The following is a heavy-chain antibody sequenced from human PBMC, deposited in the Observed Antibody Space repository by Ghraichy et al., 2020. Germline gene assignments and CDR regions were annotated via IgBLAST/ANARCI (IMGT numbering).Heavy chain of an antibody. CDR3: AYLGRDDTYRQYFQH. V-gene: IGHV2-5*05. J-gene: IGHJ1*01. CDR2: VYWDDGK. D-gene: IGHD4-11*01. Sequence: SGPTLVKPTQTLTLTCSFSGFSLRTFGVGVGWIRQPPGKALEWLSLVYWDDGKRYASSLKSRLTITKDTSRNQVVLRMTNMDPVDTATYYCAYLGRDDTYRQYFQHWGQGTLVIVSS. CDR1: GFSLRTFGVG.